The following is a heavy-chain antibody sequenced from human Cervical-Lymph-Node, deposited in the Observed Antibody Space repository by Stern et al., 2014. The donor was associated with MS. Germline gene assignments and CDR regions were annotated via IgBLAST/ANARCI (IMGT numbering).Heavy chain of an antibody. CDR3: ARDYEDTSMLFDH. CDR2: ISYDGNHK. Sequence: VQLVESGGAVVPPGRSLRLSCAASGFTFSSYGMHLVRQAPGKGLEWVTVISYDGNHKYYAASVKGRFTISRDNSKNTLHLQMNSVTPDDTAIYYCARDYEDTSMLFDHWGQGTLVTVSS. J-gene: IGHJ4*02. D-gene: IGHD2-8*01. V-gene: IGHV3-30*03. CDR1: GFTFSSYG.